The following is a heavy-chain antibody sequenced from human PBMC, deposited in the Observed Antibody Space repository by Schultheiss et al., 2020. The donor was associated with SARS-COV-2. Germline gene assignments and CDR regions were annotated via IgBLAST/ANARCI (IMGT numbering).Heavy chain of an antibody. J-gene: IGHJ4*02. V-gene: IGHV3-11*04. CDR2: ISSSSSTI. CDR1: GFTFSDYY. D-gene: IGHD1-26*01. CDR3: ATDRVGPTTDFDH. Sequence: GESLKISCAASGFTFSDYYMSWIRQAPGKGLEWVSYISSSSSTIYYADSVKGRFTISRDNAKNSLYLQMNSLRAEDTAVYYCATDRVGPTTDFDHWGQGTLVTVSS.